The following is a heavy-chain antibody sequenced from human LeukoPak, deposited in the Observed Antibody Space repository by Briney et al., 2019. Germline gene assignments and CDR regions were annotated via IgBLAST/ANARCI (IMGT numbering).Heavy chain of an antibody. Sequence: PSGTLSLTCAVSGGSISSNKWWNWVRQPPGKGLEWIGEIYHSGSSNYNPSLKSRVTISLDKSKNQFSLKLSSVTAADTAVYYCARPVNSGYFQYLDIWGPGTLVTVSS. J-gene: IGHJ2*01. CDR2: IYHSGSS. CDR1: GGSISSNKW. V-gene: IGHV4-4*02. D-gene: IGHD3-22*01. CDR3: ARPVNSGYFQYLDI.